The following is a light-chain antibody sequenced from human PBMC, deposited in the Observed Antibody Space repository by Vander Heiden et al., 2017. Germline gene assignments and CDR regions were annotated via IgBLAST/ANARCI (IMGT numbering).Light chain of an antibody. V-gene: IGKV1-5*03. CDR2: KAS. CDR1: QSISSW. Sequence: DIQLPQSPSTLSASVGDRVTITCRASQSISSWLAWYQQKPGKAPKLLIYKASSLESGVPSRFSGSGSGTEFTLTISSLQPDDFATYYCQQDNSYSTFGQGTKVEIK. J-gene: IGKJ1*01. CDR3: QQDNSYST.